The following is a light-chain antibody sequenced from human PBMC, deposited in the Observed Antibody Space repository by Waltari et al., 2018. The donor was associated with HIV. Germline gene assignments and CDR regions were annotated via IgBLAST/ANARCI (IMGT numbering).Light chain of an antibody. CDR2: GAS. Sequence: EIVLTQSPGTLSLSPGERATLSCRASQSVSSSYLAWYQQKPGQAPRLLIYGASSRATGSPDRFSGSGSGTDFTLTISRLEPEDVAVYYCQQYSRSPLTFGQGTKLEIK. CDR3: QQYSRSPLT. J-gene: IGKJ2*01. V-gene: IGKV3-20*01. CDR1: QSVSSSY.